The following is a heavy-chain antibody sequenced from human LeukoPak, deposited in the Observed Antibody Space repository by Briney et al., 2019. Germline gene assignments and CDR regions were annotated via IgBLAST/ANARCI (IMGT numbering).Heavy chain of an antibody. J-gene: IGHJ5*02. CDR3: VRQDWGKGFDR. CDR2: IYYSGST. Sequence: SETLSLTCTVSGGSISSSSYYWGWIRQPPGKGLEWIASIYYSGSTYYNPSLKSRVTISVDTSKTQFSLKRRSVTAADTAVYYCVRQDWGKGFDRWGQGTLVTVSS. D-gene: IGHD7-27*01. CDR1: GGSISSSSYY. V-gene: IGHV4-39*01.